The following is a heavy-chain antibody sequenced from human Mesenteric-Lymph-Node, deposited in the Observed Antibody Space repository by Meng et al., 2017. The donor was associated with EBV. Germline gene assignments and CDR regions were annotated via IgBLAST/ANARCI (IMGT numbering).Heavy chain of an antibody. D-gene: IGHD3-10*01. CDR3: VRCGAVTLVQGGPDH. CDR1: GGSFGGYF. CDR2: INRVGST. J-gene: IGHJ4*02. Sequence: QVQVLEGGVGLLQPSETLSLTCGVSGGSFGGYFWSWIRQPPGKGLEWIGEINRVGSTNYNPSLKSRLTMSVDTSKNHFSLKLTSVTAADTAVYYCVRCGAVTLVQGGPDHWGQGTLVTVSS. V-gene: IGHV4-34*01.